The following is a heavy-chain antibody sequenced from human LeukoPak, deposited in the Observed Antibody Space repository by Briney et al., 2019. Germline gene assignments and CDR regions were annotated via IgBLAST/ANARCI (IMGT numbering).Heavy chain of an antibody. CDR2: FDPEDGET. D-gene: IGHD3-22*01. V-gene: IGHV1-24*01. CDR1: GYTLTELS. CDR3: ATSIGYYYYMDV. Sequence: ASVKVPCKVSGYTLTELSMHWVRQAPGKGLEWMGGFDPEDGETIYARKFQGRVTMTEDTSTDTAYMELSSLRSEDTAVYYCATSIGYYYYMDVWGKGTTVTVSS. J-gene: IGHJ6*03.